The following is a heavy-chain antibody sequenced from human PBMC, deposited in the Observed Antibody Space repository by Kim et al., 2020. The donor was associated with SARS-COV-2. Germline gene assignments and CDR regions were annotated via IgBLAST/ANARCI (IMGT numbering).Heavy chain of an antibody. CDR3: ARGWGLVD. V-gene: IGHV3-23*01. D-gene: IGHD3-16*01. Sequence: GSLRLSCAASGFTFTTSVMSWVRQAPGEGLEWVSTITTSGDTTVYADSVKGRFTISRDNSNNSLYLQMNSLRGDDTALYYCARGWGLVDWGQGALVTVS. CDR1: GFTFTTSV. J-gene: IGHJ4*02. CDR2: ITTSGDTT.